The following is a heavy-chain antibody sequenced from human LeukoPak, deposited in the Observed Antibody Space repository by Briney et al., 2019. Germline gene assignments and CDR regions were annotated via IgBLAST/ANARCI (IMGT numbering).Heavy chain of an antibody. CDR2: ISYDGSNK. Sequence: RGSLRLSCAASGFTFSSYAMHWVRQAPGKGLEWVAVISYDGSNKYYADSVKGRFTISRDNSKNTLYLQMNSLRAEDTAVYYCARDKTRHSSSRNYYYGMDVWGQGTTVTVSS. J-gene: IGHJ6*02. CDR1: GFTFSSYA. D-gene: IGHD6-13*01. CDR3: ARDKTRHSSSRNYYYGMDV. V-gene: IGHV3-30-3*01.